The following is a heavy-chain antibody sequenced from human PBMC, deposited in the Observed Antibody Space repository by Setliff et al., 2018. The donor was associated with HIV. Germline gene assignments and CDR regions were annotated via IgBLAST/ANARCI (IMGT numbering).Heavy chain of an antibody. CDR2: IIPIFGTA. Sequence: SVKVSCKASGGTFSSYAISWVRQAPGQGLEWMGGIIPIFGTASYAQKFQGRVTITTDESTSTAYMELSSLRSEDTAVYYCARALWAVAGTGYYYYMDVWGKGTTVTVSS. CDR1: GGTFSSYA. J-gene: IGHJ6*03. CDR3: ARALWAVAGTGYYYYMDV. V-gene: IGHV1-69*05. D-gene: IGHD6-19*01.